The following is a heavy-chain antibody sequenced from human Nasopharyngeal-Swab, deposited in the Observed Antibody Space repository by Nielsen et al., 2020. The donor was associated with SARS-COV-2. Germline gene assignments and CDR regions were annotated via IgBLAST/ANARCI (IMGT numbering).Heavy chain of an antibody. Sequence: GESLKISCAASGFTFSSYAMSWVRQAPGKGLEWVSDISGSGDSTFYSDSAKGRFTMSRDNSKNMLYLQMSSLRAEDTAVYYCAKRGVAVAATSWFDPWGQGTLVTVSS. CDR1: GFTFSSYA. D-gene: IGHD2-15*01. CDR3: AKRGVAVAATSWFDP. CDR2: ISGSGDST. J-gene: IGHJ5*02. V-gene: IGHV3-23*01.